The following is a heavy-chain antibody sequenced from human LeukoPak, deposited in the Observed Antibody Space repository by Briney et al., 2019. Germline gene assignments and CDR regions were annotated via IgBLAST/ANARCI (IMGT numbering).Heavy chain of an antibody. CDR3: ARQRGNWFDP. V-gene: IGHV4-34*01. D-gene: IGHD5-24*01. J-gene: IGHJ5*02. CDR1: GGSFSGYY. CDR2: INHSGST. Sequence: SETLSLTCAVYGGSFSGYYWSWIRQPPGKGLEWIGEINHSGSTNYNPSLKSRVTISEDTSKNQFSLNLTSVTAADTAVYYCARQRGNWFDPWGQGTLVTVSS.